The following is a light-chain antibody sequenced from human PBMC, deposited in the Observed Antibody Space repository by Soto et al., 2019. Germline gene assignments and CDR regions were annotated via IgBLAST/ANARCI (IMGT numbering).Light chain of an antibody. V-gene: IGKV1-9*01. CDR3: QQYANTNNPWM. Sequence: DIQMTQSPSTLSASVGDRVTITCRASQGIDSSFAWYQQKPGKAPKLLIYAASSLQSGVASRFSGSGSGTEFTLIISGLQPDDSATYYCQQYANTNNPWMFGQGTKVDIK. CDR2: AAS. CDR1: QGIDSS. J-gene: IGKJ1*01.